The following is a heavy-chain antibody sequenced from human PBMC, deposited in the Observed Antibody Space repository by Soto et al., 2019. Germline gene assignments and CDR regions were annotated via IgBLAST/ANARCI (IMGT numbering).Heavy chain of an antibody. CDR1: GFTFSIYA. V-gene: IGHV3-23*01. CDR3: AKGVTGTTWSPFDF. Sequence: GGSLRLSCVASGFTFSIYAMSWVRQAPGKGLEWVSGISGTGGNTYYADSVKGRFTISRDNSKNMLSLQMNSLRAEDTAVYYCAKGVTGTTWSPFDFWGQGTLVTVSS. CDR2: ISGTGGNT. D-gene: IGHD1-7*01. J-gene: IGHJ4*02.